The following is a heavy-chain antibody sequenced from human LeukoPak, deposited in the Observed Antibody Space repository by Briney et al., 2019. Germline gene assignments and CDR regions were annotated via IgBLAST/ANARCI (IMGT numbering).Heavy chain of an antibody. D-gene: IGHD3-22*01. CDR1: GFSFKYFP. J-gene: IGHJ4*02. CDR2: ISGSGSTI. Sequence: GGSLRLSCAASGFSFKYFPMSWVRQAPGKGLEWVSAISGSGSTIFDADSVKGRFTICRDNYENTLFLQMNRLRAEDTALYYSAKATMNTTYFDSWGQGTLVTVSS. V-gene: IGHV3-23*01. CDR3: AKATMNTTYFDS.